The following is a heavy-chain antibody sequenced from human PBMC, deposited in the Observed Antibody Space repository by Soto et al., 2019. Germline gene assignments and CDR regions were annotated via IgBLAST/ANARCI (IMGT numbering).Heavy chain of an antibody. CDR3: AKALVQAATGKFDY. D-gene: IGHD2-2*01. V-gene: IGHV3-23*01. Sequence: GGSLRLSCAASGFTFSNYAMSWVRQAPGKGLEWVSTISASGGSTYYADSVKGRFTISRDNSNNTLYLQMNSLRAEDTAVYYCAKALVQAATGKFDYWGQGTLVTVSS. J-gene: IGHJ4*02. CDR1: GFTFSNYA. CDR2: ISASGGST.